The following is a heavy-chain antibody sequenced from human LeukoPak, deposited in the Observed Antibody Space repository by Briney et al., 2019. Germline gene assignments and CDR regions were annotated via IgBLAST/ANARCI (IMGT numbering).Heavy chain of an antibody. Sequence: GGSLRLSCAASGFTLSNAWMSWVRQAPGKGLEWVGRIRSKTEGGTTEYAAPVKGRFTISRDDTENTLYLQMYSLKTEDTAVYYCTKYYYDSSGFYYHYDYWGQGTLVTVSS. CDR1: GFTLSNAW. J-gene: IGHJ4*02. D-gene: IGHD3-22*01. CDR2: IRSKTEGGTT. CDR3: TKYYYDSSGFYYHYDY. V-gene: IGHV3-15*01.